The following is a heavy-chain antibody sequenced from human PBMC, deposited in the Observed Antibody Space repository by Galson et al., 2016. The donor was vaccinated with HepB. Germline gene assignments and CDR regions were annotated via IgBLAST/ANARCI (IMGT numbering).Heavy chain of an antibody. CDR2: ISGSGDNT. J-gene: IGHJ4*02. CDR1: GFSFHSYV. CDR3: AKWSFDFWNGYYAGDY. V-gene: IGHV3-23*01. D-gene: IGHD3-3*01. Sequence: SLRLSCAASGFSFHSYVMTWVRQAPGRGLEWVSSISGSGDNTYFADSVKGRFTISRDNSKNTLSLQMDNLGGGDTAVYYCAKWSFDFWNGYYAGDYWGQGTLVSVSS.